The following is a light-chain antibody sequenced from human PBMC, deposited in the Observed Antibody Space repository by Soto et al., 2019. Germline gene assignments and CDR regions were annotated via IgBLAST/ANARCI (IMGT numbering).Light chain of an antibody. CDR1: SSNIGSNY. Sequence: QAVVTQPPSASGTPGQRVTISCSGSSSNIGSNYVYWYQQLPGTVPQLLIYRNSERPSGVPDRFSGSKSGTSASLAISGLRSEDEADYHCAAWDDSLSGVVFGGGTKLTVL. CDR3: AAWDDSLSGVV. CDR2: RNS. V-gene: IGLV1-47*01. J-gene: IGLJ2*01.